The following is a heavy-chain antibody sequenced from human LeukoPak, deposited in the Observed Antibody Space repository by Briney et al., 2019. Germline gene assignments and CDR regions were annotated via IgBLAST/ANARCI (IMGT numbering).Heavy chain of an antibody. J-gene: IGHJ4*02. V-gene: IGHV1-46*01. D-gene: IGHD5-18*01. CDR1: GYTFTSYY. Sequence: ASVKVSCKASGYTFTSYYMHWVRQAPGQGLEWMGIINPSGGSTSYAQKFQGRVTITTDESTSTAYMELSSLRSEDTAVYYCARGYRDTAMVTRELNYWGQGTLVTVSS. CDR2: INPSGGST. CDR3: ARGYRDTAMVTRELNY.